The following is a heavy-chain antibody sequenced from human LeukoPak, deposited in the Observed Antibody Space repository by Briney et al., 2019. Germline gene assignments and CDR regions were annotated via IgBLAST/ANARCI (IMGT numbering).Heavy chain of an antibody. V-gene: IGHV3-23*01. Sequence: GGSLRLSCAASGFTFRNFAMAWVRQAPGKRLEWVSSITNTGDATGYTESVKGRFTISRDNSKGTVWLQMNSLRAEDTAIYYCAKSDCGSDGCKLYNYWAQGTQVTVSS. D-gene: IGHD2-21*01. CDR3: AKSDCGSDGCKLYNY. CDR1: GFTFRNFA. J-gene: IGHJ4*02. CDR2: ITNTGDAT.